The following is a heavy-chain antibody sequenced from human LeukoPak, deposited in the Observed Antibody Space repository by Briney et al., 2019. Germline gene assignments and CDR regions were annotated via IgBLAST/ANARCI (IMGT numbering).Heavy chain of an antibody. CDR1: GGSISSGDYY. CDR3: ARSNWVANPVDP. CDR2: IYYSGST. J-gene: IGHJ5*02. Sequence: SETLSLTCTVSGGSISSGDYYWSWIRQPPGKGLEWIGYIYYSGSTNYNPSLKSRVTILVDTSKNQFSLKLSSVTAADTAVYYCARSNWVANPVDPWGQGTLVTVSS. V-gene: IGHV4-61*08. D-gene: IGHD2-8*01.